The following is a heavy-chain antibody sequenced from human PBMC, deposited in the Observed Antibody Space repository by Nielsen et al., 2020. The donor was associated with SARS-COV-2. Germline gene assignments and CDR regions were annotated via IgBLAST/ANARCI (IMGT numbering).Heavy chain of an antibody. CDR2: IRSKAYGGTT. D-gene: IGHD6-19*01. CDR3: TTDSGYVDY. J-gene: IGHJ4*02. Sequence: GESLKISCTASGFTFGDYAMSWFRQAPGKGLEWVGFIRSKAYGGTTDYAAPVKGRFTISRDDSKNTLYLQMNSLKTEDTAVYYCTTDSGYVDYWGQGTLVTVSS. V-gene: IGHV3-49*03. CDR1: GFTFGDYA.